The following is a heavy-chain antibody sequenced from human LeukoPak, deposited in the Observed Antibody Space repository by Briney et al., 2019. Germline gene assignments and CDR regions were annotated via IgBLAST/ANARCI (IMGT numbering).Heavy chain of an antibody. Sequence: SQTLSFTCAISGDSVSSNSAAWNWIRQSPSRGLEWLGRTYYRSEWYNDYAVSVKSRITVNPDTSKNQFSLQLNSVTPEDTAVYYCARASYTITTYYFDYWGQGTLVTVSS. CDR3: ARASYTITTYYFDY. CDR1: GDSVSSNSAA. J-gene: IGHJ4*02. D-gene: IGHD4-11*01. CDR2: TYYRSEWYN. V-gene: IGHV6-1*01.